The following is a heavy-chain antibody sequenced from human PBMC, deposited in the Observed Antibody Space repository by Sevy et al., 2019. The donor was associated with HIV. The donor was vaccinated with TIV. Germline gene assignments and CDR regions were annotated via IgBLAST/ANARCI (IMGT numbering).Heavy chain of an antibody. Sequence: GGSLRLSCVASGFTFSSYWMFWVCQAPGKGLVWVSRINTGGSNTNYADSVKGRFTISRDNAKNTLYLQMNSLRAEDTAVYYCARVVGATPHYIDHWGQGTLVTVSS. CDR3: ARVVGATPHYIDH. J-gene: IGHJ4*02. CDR1: GFTFSSYW. D-gene: IGHD1-26*01. V-gene: IGHV3-74*01. CDR2: INTGGSNT.